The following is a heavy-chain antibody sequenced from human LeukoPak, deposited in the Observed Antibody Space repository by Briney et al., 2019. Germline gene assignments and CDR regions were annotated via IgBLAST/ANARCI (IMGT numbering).Heavy chain of an antibody. V-gene: IGHV3-48*01. J-gene: IGHJ5*02. CDR1: GFTFSSYS. D-gene: IGHD3-22*01. CDR2: ISSSSSTI. Sequence: GGSLRLSCAASGFTFSSYSMNWVRQAPGKGLEWVSYISSSSSTIYYADSVKGRFTISRDNAKNSLYLQMNSLRAEDTAVYYCARVEYYYDSSGYYYDWFDPWGQGTLVTVSS. CDR3: ARVEYYYDSSGYYYDWFDP.